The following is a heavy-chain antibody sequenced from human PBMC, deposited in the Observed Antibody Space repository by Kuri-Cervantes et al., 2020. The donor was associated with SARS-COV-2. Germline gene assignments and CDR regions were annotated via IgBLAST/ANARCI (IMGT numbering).Heavy chain of an antibody. Sequence: SETLSLTCTVSGYSISSGYYWGWIRQPPGKGLEWIGSIYHSGSTYYNPSLKSRVTISVDTSKNQFSLKLSSVTAADTAVYYCARSGSYSYYFDYWGQGTLVTVSS. V-gene: IGHV4-38-2*02. CDR2: IYHSGST. D-gene: IGHD1-26*01. CDR1: GYSISSGYY. J-gene: IGHJ4*02. CDR3: ARSGSYSYYFDY.